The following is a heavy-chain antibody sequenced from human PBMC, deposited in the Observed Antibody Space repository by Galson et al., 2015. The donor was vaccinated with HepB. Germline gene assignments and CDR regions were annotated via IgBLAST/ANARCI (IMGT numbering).Heavy chain of an antibody. CDR3: ARGTLPGGAGYYGMDV. CDR1: GGTFSSYA. Sequence: SVKVSCKASGGTFSSYAISWVRQAPGQGLEWMGGIIPIFGLANYAQKFQGRVTITADESTSTAYIELSSLRSEDTAVYYGARGTLPGGAGYYGMDVWGQGTTVTVAS. D-gene: IGHD7-27*01. V-gene: IGHV1-69*13. J-gene: IGHJ6*02. CDR2: IIPIFGLA.